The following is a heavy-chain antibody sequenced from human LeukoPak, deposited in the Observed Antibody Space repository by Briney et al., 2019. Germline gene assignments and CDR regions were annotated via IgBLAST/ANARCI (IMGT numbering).Heavy chain of an antibody. CDR1: EFTFTSYP. V-gene: IGHV3-30*04. Sequence: PGGSLRLSCAASEFTFTSYPMHWVRQAPGKGLEWVAVISYHGSIQWYADSVKGRFTISRDDSKNTLFLQMNGLRAQDTAVYYCARDMLIGAPDYLDYWGQGTLVTVSS. J-gene: IGHJ4*02. D-gene: IGHD2/OR15-2a*01. CDR3: ARDMLIGAPDYLDY. CDR2: ISYHGSIQ.